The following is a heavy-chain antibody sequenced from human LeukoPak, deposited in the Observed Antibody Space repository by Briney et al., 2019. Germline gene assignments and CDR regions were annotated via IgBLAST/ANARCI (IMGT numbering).Heavy chain of an antibody. CDR3: ARVARWFGELINAFDI. CDR2: IYYSGST. D-gene: IGHD3-10*01. CDR1: GGSISSYY. V-gene: IGHV4-59*01. Sequence: SETLSLTCTVSGGSISSYYWSWIRQPPGKGLEWIGYIYYSGSTNYNPSLKNRVTISVDTSKNQFSLKLSSVTAADTAVYYCARVARWFGELINAFDIWGQGTMVTVSS. J-gene: IGHJ3*02.